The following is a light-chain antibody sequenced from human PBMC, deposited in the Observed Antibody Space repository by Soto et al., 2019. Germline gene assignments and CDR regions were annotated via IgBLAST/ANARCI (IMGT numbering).Light chain of an antibody. Sequence: EILMTQSPVTLSVSPGESATLSCRASQSVAYNLAWYQQKPGQAPRLLIYGASTRATDIPARFSGSGFGTECTLTINSLQSEDFAFYYCQQYNDWPPYTFGQGTKLHIK. CDR1: QSVAYN. V-gene: IGKV3-15*01. CDR3: QQYNDWPPYT. CDR2: GAS. J-gene: IGKJ2*01.